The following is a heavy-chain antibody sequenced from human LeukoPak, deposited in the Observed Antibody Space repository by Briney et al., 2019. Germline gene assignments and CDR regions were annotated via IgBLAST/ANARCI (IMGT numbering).Heavy chain of an antibody. D-gene: IGHD4-11*01. Sequence: GGSLRLSCEGSGFSFSNCAMHWVRQAPGKGLEWVAGISSDGSKRYFADSVEGRFTISRDNSKNTLFLQMNSLRLEDTAVYFCSAYGSHYDGFDIWGQGTMVIVSS. CDR3: SAYGSHYDGFDI. V-gene: IGHV3-30*04. CDR2: ISSDGSKR. CDR1: GFSFSNCA. J-gene: IGHJ3*02.